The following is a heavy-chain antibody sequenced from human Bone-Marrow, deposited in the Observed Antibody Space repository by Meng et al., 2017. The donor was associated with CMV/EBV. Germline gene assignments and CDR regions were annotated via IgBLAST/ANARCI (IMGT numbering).Heavy chain of an antibody. J-gene: IGHJ4*02. D-gene: IGHD2-21*01. CDR3: ARDRRMLSGGDCYDY. CDR2: INPRSGGT. V-gene: IGHV1-2*02. Sequence: ASVKVSCKASGYTFTGYYMHWVRQAPGQGLEWMGWINPRSGGTNHAQKFQGRVTMTRDTSISTAYMELSRLRSDDTAVYYCARDRRMLSGGDCYDYWGQGTLVTVSS. CDR1: GYTFTGYY.